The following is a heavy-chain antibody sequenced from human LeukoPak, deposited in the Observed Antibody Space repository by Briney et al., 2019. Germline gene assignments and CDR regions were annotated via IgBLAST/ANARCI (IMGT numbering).Heavy chain of an antibody. CDR2: IRYDGSNK. Sequence: PGGSLRLSCAASGFTFSNSGMHWIRQAPGKGLEWMAFIRYDGSNKYADSVKGRFTVSRDNAKNSLLLQMNSLRAEDTALYYCARGYSRAAFDIWGQGTMVTVSS. J-gene: IGHJ3*02. CDR3: ARGYSRAAFDI. D-gene: IGHD2-15*01. V-gene: IGHV3-30*02. CDR1: GFTFSNSG.